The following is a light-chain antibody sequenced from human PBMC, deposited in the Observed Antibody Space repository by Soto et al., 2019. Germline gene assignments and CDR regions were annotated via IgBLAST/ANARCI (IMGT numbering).Light chain of an antibody. CDR1: QSILHSNGYNY. J-gene: IGKJ1*01. V-gene: IGKV2-28*01. CDR2: LGS. Sequence: DMVMTQSPLSLPVTPGEPASISCRSSQSILHSNGYNYLDWYLQKPGQSPQLLMYLGSNRASGVPHRFGGRGSGIDFPLKIIRVEAEDVGFYYCMQALQPPSTFGQGTKVEI. CDR3: MQALQPPST.